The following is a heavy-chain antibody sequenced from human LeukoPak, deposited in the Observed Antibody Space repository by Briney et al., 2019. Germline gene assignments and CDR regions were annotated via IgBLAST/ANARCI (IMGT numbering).Heavy chain of an antibody. CDR3: ARRGYYDSSGYLSPWFDY. Sequence: PSETLSLTCAVYGGSFSGYYWSWIRQPPGKGLEWIGEINHSGSTNYNPSLKSRVTISVDTSKNQFSLKLSSVTAADTAVYYCARRGYYDSSGYLSPWFDYWGQGTLVTVSS. D-gene: IGHD3-22*01. CDR2: INHSGST. CDR1: GGSFSGYY. V-gene: IGHV4-34*01. J-gene: IGHJ4*02.